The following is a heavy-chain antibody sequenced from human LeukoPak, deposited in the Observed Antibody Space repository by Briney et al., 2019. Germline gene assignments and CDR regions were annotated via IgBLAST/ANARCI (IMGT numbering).Heavy chain of an antibody. CDR3: VRSNKYSSSWYDYFDY. D-gene: IGHD6-13*01. Sequence: PSETLSLTCTVSGGSISSYYWSWIRQPPGKGLEWIAYIYYSGTTNSGTTNYNPSLKGRVTISLDTSKNQFSLRLNSVTAADTAVYYCVRSNKYSSSWYDYFDYWGQGTLVTVSS. V-gene: IGHV4-59*01. CDR2: IYYSGTTNSGTT. J-gene: IGHJ4*02. CDR1: GGSISSYY.